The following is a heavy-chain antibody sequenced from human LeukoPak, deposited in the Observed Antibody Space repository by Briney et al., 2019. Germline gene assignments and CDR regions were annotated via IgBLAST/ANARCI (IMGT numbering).Heavy chain of an antibody. CDR2: ISNSGRTK. Sequence: GGSLRLSCAASGFTFSDFYMSWVRQAPGKGLEWVSYISNSGRTKYYADSVKGRFTISRDNAKNSLYLQVNNLRAEDTGVYYCALQWLADRLYYFDYWGQGTLVTVSS. CDR1: GFTFSDFY. J-gene: IGHJ4*02. V-gene: IGHV3-11*01. D-gene: IGHD6-19*01. CDR3: ALQWLADRLYYFDY.